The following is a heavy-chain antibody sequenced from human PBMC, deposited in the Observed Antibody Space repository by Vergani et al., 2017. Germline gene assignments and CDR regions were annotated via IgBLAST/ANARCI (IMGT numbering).Heavy chain of an antibody. CDR3: ASNCHGGGDNGVCYGHDAFDI. D-gene: IGHD2-8*01. CDR1: GFTFSSYA. J-gene: IGHJ3*02. V-gene: IGHV3-30-3*01. Sequence: LVESGGGVVQPGTSLRLLCVAPGFTFSSYAMHWVRQAPGKGLEWVAVISYDGSNKYYADSVKGRSTISRDNSKNTLYLQMNSLRAEDTAVYYCASNCHGGGDNGVCYGHDAFDIWGQGTMVTVSS. CDR2: ISYDGSNK.